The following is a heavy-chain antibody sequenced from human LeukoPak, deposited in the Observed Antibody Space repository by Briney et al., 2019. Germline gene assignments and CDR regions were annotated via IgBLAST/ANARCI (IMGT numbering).Heavy chain of an antibody. V-gene: IGHV1-2*02. Sequence: ASVKVSCKASGYTFTGYYMHWVRQAPGQGLEWMGWINPNSGGTNYAQKFQGMVTMTRDTYISTAYMELSRLRSDDTAVYYCARDRIENWFDPWGQGTLVTVSS. D-gene: IGHD2-21*01. CDR1: GYTFTGYY. J-gene: IGHJ5*02. CDR3: ARDRIENWFDP. CDR2: INPNSGGT.